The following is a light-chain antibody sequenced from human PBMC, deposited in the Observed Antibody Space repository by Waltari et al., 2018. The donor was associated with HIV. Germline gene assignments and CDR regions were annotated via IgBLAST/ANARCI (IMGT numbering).Light chain of an antibody. CDR1: KYNVGGST. CDR2: RDD. V-gene: IGLV1-44*01. CDR3: ATWDGSLNGVL. Sequence: QSVLTQPPSASGTPGRRVTISCSGSKYNVGGSTVSWFQHLPGTAPKLSGTAPKRRIFRDDQRPSGVPERVSGAKSGTSASLAISGLQSEDEADYYCATWDGSLNGVLFGGGTKLTVL. J-gene: IGLJ2*01.